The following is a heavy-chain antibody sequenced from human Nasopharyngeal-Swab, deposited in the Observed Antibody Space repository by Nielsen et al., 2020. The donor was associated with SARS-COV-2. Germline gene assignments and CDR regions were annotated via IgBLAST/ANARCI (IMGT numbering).Heavy chain of an antibody. CDR2: INPNSGGT. V-gene: IGHV1-2*02. J-gene: IGHJ6*02. Sequence: SVKVSCKASGYTFTGCYLHWVGQAPAQGVEWMGWINPNSGGTNYAQKFQGRVTMTRETSISTAYMELSRLRSDDTAVYYFARVGLVGARYYYGMDVWGQGTTVTVSS. CDR3: ARVGLVGARYYYGMDV. D-gene: IGHD1-26*01. CDR1: GYTFTGCY.